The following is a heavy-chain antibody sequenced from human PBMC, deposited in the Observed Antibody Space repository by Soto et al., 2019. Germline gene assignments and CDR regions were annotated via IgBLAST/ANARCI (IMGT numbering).Heavy chain of an antibody. J-gene: IGHJ6*02. CDR3: ARTTSAYEYYYYGMDV. V-gene: IGHV1-18*01. CDR2: ISAYNANT. Sequence: ASVKVSCKASGYTFTSYGISWVRQAPGRGLEWTGWISAYNANTNYTQNLQDRVTMTTDTSTSTAYMELRSLRSDDTAVYFCARTTSAYEYYYYGMDVWGQGTTVTVSS. D-gene: IGHD5-12*01. CDR1: GYTFTSYG.